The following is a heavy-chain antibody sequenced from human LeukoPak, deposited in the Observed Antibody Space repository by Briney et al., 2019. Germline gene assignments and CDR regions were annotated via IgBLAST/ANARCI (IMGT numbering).Heavy chain of an antibody. V-gene: IGHV3-7*01. CDR2: IKQDGSEK. Sequence: HPGGSLRLSCAASGFTFSSYAMSLVRQAPGKGLEWVANIKQDGSEKYYVDSVKGRFPISRDNAKNSLYLQMNSLRAEDTAVYYCARDPYSGSYPGAFDIWGQGTMVTVSS. D-gene: IGHD1-26*01. CDR3: ARDPYSGSYPGAFDI. J-gene: IGHJ3*02. CDR1: GFTFSSYA.